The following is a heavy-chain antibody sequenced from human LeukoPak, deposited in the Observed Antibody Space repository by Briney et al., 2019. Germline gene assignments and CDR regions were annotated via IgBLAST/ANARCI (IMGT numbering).Heavy chain of an antibody. Sequence: PGGSLRLSCAASGFTFSSYSMNWVRQAPGKGLEWVSSISSSSSYIYYADSVKDRFTISRDNAKNSLYLQMNSLRAEDTAVYYCARDQDIVVVALGMDVWGQGTTVTVSS. J-gene: IGHJ6*02. CDR3: ARDQDIVVVALGMDV. D-gene: IGHD2-15*01. CDR2: ISSSSSYI. CDR1: GFTFSSYS. V-gene: IGHV3-21*01.